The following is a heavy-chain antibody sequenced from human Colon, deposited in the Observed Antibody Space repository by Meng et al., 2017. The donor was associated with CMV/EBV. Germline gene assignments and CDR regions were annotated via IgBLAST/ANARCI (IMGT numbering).Heavy chain of an antibody. CDR3: ARGPRLVSTTYYFDY. Sequence: SSSYWGWIRQPPGKGLEWIGSIHYSGSTYYNPSLKSRVTISVDTSKNQFSLKVSSVTAADTAVFYCARGPRLVSTTYYFDYWGQGTLVTVSS. CDR2: IHYSGST. D-gene: IGHD5/OR15-5a*01. J-gene: IGHJ4*02. CDR1: SSSY. V-gene: IGHV4-39*07.